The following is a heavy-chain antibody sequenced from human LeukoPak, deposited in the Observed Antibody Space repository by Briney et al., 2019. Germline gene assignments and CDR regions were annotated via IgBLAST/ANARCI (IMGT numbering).Heavy chain of an antibody. Sequence: GGSLRLSCAASGFTFSSYAMSWVRQAPGKGLEWVSAISGSGGSTYYADSVKGRFTISRDNSKNTLYLQMNSLRAEDTAVYYCARDKNAGTNNWFDPWGQGTLVTVSS. CDR1: GFTFSSYA. CDR2: ISGSGGST. D-gene: IGHD1-1*01. CDR3: ARDKNAGTNNWFDP. J-gene: IGHJ5*02. V-gene: IGHV3-23*01.